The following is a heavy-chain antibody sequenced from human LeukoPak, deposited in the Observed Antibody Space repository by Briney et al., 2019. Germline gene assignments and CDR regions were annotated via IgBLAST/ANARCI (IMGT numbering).Heavy chain of an antibody. V-gene: IGHV3-21*04. CDR2: ISSSSSYI. Sequence: GGSLRLSCAASGFTFSSYSMNWVRQAPGKGLEWVSSISSSSSYIYYADSVKGRLTISRDNAKNSLYLQMNSLRAEDTALYYCARDEEGGSYPLDYWGQGTLVAVSS. CDR1: GFTFSSYS. J-gene: IGHJ4*02. D-gene: IGHD1-26*01. CDR3: ARDEEGGSYPLDY.